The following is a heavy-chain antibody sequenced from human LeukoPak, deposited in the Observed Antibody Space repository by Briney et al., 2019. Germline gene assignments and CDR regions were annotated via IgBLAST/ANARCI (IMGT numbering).Heavy chain of an antibody. Sequence: PGGSLRLSCAASGFTFSRYWISWVRQAPGKGLEWVANIKQDGSEKYYVDSVKGRFTISRDNAKNSLFLQMNSLRAEDTAVYYCARVALSCSGDSCPGYWGQGTLVTVPS. V-gene: IGHV3-7*01. J-gene: IGHJ4*02. CDR1: GFTFSRYW. CDR2: IKQDGSEK. CDR3: ARVALSCSGDSCPGY. D-gene: IGHD2-15*01.